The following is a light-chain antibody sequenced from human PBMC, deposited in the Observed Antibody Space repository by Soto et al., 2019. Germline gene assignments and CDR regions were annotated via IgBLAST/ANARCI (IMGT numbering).Light chain of an antibody. CDR3: QQYDNSPIT. CDR1: QSISSSF. CDR2: GAS. J-gene: IGKJ5*01. V-gene: IGKV3-20*01. Sequence: EIVLTQSPGTLSLSPGERASLSCGARQSISSSFLAWYRQKPGQAPRVLIYGASSRATGIPDRLSGTGAETDFTLTISRLEPEDFAVYYCQQYDNSPITFGQGTRLEIK.